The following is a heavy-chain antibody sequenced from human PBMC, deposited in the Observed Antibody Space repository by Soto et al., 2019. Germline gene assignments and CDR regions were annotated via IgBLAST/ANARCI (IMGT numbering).Heavy chain of an antibody. CDR1: GFTFSSYA. Sequence: EVQLLESGGGLVQPGGSLRLSCAASGFTFSSYAMSWVRQAPGKGLEWVSAISGSGGSTYYADSVKGRFTISRDNSKNTLNLQMNSLRAEDTAVYSCEKGVSGIAAAGPYYFDYWGQGTLVTVSS. J-gene: IGHJ4*02. CDR2: ISGSGGST. CDR3: EKGVSGIAAAGPYYFDY. V-gene: IGHV3-23*01. D-gene: IGHD6-13*01.